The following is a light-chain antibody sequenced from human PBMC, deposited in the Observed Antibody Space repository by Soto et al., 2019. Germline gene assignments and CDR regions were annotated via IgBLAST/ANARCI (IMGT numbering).Light chain of an antibody. CDR1: QYINTR. Sequence: EIVLTQSPATLSSLPIDVVSGVCRGSQYINTRLAWYQHRPGQAPRLLIYQTSIRAAGIPARFSASGSGTDFTLTISDVQPEDFALYYCHQRKSWPRTFGQGTKVDIK. V-gene: IGKV3-11*01. J-gene: IGKJ1*01. CDR2: QTS. CDR3: HQRKSWPRT.